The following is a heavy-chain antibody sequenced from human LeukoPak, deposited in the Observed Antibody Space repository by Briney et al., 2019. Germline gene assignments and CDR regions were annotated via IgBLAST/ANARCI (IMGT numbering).Heavy chain of an antibody. J-gene: IGHJ6*02. Sequence: PSETLSLTCTVSGGSISSYYWSWTRQPPGKGLEWIGDINYSGVTNYNPSLKSRVTISLDTSKNQFSLKVTSVTAADTAVYYCARGPFAPDVWGQGTTVTVSS. V-gene: IGHV4-34*01. CDR3: ARGPFAPDV. CDR2: INYSGVT. CDR1: GGSISSYY.